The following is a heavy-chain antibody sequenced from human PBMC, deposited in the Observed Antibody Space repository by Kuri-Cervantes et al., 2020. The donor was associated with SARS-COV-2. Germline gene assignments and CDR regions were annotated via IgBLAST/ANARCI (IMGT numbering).Heavy chain of an antibody. Sequence: SVKVSCKASGGTFSSYAISWVRRAPGQGLEWMGGIIPIFGTANYAQKFQGRVTITADESTSTAYMELSSLRSEDTAVYYCATTNDSILLGFDAFDIWGQGTMVTVSS. CDR1: GGTFSSYA. J-gene: IGHJ3*02. CDR3: ATTNDSILLGFDAFDI. CDR2: IIPIFGTA. D-gene: IGHD3-22*01. V-gene: IGHV1-69*13.